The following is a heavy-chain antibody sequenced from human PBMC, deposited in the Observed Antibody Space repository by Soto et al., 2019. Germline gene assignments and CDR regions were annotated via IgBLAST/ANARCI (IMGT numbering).Heavy chain of an antibody. Sequence: ASVKVSCKASGYTFGNNDISWVRQATGQGLEWMGWMNPNSGNTGYAQKFQGRVSMTRNTSITTAYLELSSLRSDDTAIYYCARMATSGTLNWFDPWGQGTLVTV. CDR1: GYTFGNND. V-gene: IGHV1-8*01. CDR3: ARMATSGTLNWFDP. J-gene: IGHJ5*02. CDR2: MNPNSGNT.